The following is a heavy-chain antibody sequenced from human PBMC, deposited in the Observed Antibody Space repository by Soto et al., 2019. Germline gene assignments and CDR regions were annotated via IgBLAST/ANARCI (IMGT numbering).Heavy chain of an antibody. CDR1: GFTVSSNY. J-gene: IGHJ4*02. D-gene: IGHD3-22*01. Sequence: EVQLVESGGGLIQPGGSLRLSCAASGFTVSSNYMSWVRQAPGKGLEWVSVIYSGGSTYYADSVKGRFTISRDNSKNTLYLQMNSLRAEDTAVYYCARGAGYYDSSADGGYYFDYWGQGTLVTVSS. CDR3: ARGAGYYDSSADGGYYFDY. CDR2: IYSGGST. V-gene: IGHV3-53*01.